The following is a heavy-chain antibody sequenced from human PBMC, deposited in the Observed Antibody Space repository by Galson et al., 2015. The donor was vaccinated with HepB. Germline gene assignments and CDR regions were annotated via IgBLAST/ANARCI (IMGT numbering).Heavy chain of an antibody. Sequence: SLRLSCAASGSTFSDPYMSWIRQAPGKGLEWVSYISGSGTDTNYADSVKGRFTISRDNAKNSLYLQMNSLEAEDTALYYCAKGAPGADSWGQGTLVTVSS. CDR3: AKGAPGADS. V-gene: IGHV3-11*06. CDR1: GSTFSDPY. J-gene: IGHJ4*02. CDR2: ISGSGTDT.